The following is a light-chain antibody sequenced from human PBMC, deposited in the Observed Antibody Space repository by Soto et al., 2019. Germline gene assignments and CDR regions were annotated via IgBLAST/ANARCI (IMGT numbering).Light chain of an antibody. J-gene: IGKJ2*01. Sequence: DIQMTQSPSSLSASVGDRVTITCRATQSISSYLNWYQQKPGKARKLLIYAASSLQSGVPSRFSDGGSGTDFTLTISSLQPEDFATYYCQQSYSTPVFGQGTKLEIK. CDR3: QQSYSTPV. CDR2: AAS. CDR1: QSISSY. V-gene: IGKV1-39*01.